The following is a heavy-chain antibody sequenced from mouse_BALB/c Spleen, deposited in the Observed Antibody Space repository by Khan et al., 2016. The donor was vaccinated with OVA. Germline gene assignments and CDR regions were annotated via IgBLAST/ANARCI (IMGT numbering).Heavy chain of an antibody. V-gene: IGHV1S132*01. CDR3: AREGYDGGWFDY. CDR1: GYIFTSYW. J-gene: IGHJ3*01. CDR2: IYPGTGST. D-gene: IGHD2-3*01. Sequence: QVRLQQSGAELVRPGASVKLSCKTSGYIFTSYWIHWVKQRSGQGLEWIARIYPGTGSTHYNEKFKGKATLNVDKSSSTAYMQLSSLKSEDSADYYCAREGYDGGWFDYWGQGTLVTVSA.